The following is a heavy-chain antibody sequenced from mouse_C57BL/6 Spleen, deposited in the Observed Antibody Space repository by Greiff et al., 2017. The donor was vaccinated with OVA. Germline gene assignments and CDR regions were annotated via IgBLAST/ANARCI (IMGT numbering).Heavy chain of an antibody. V-gene: IGHV14-4*01. CDR2: IDPENGDT. D-gene: IGHD2-3*01. CDR1: GFNFKDDY. Sequence: VQLQESGAELVRPGASVQLSCTASGFNFKDDYMHWVKQRPEQGLEWIGWIDPENGDTEYASKFQGKATITADTSSNTAYLQLSSLTSEDTAVYYCTSYDGWFAYWGQGTLVTVSA. CDR3: TSYDGWFAY. J-gene: IGHJ3*01.